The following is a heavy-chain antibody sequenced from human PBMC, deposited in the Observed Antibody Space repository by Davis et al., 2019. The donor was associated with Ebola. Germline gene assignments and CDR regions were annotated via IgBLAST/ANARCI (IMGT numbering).Heavy chain of an antibody. V-gene: IGHV3-7*01. J-gene: IGHJ4*02. Sequence: GESLKISCAASGFTFSSYAMSWVRQAPGKGLEWVANIKQDGSEKYYVDSVKGRFTISRDNAKNSLYLQMNSLRAEDTAVYYCARAPFDGDYGDYFDYWGQGTLVTVSS. CDR1: GFTFSSYA. CDR3: ARAPFDGDYGDYFDY. CDR2: IKQDGSEK. D-gene: IGHD4-17*01.